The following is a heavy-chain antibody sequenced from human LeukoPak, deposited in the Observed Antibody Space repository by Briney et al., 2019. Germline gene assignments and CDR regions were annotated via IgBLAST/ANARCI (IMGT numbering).Heavy chain of an antibody. D-gene: IGHD2-2*01. CDR1: GFTFSSYA. J-gene: IGHJ4*02. CDR2: ISGSGGST. V-gene: IGHV3-23*01. CDR3: AKDCSSTSCPTSDF. Sequence: GGSLRLSCAASGFTFSSYAMSWVRQAPGKGLEWVSAISGSGGSTYYADSVKGRFTISRDNAKNTLYLQMNSLRAEDTAVYYCAKDCSSTSCPTSDFWGQGTPVTVSS.